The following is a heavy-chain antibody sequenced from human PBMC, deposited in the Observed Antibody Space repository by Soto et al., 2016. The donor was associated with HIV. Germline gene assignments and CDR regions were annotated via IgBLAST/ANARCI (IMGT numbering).Heavy chain of an antibody. V-gene: IGHV3-74*01. CDR2: INSDGSRT. J-gene: IGHJ4*02. CDR1: GFTFSSYW. CDR3: ARGGEYYDVLTGY. Sequence: EVQLVESGGGLVQPGGSLRLSCAASGFTFSSYWMHWVRQAPGKGLAWVSRINSDGSRTGYADSVKGRFTISRDNAKNTLYLQMNSLRAEDTAAYYCARGGEYYDVLTGYWGQGTLVTVSS. D-gene: IGHD3-9*01.